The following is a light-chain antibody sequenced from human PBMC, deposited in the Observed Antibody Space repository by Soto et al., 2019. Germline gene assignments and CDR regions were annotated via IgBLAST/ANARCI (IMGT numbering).Light chain of an antibody. CDR2: QTS. CDR3: HQRQSWPRT. V-gene: IGKV3-11*01. Sequence: EIVWTQSPATLSSFPCDRVTLSFRSSQYINTRLAWYQHRPGQAPRLLIYQTSIMAACIPARFSASGSGTDFTLTISDVQPEDFALYYCHQRQSWPRTFGQGTKVDIK. J-gene: IGKJ1*01. CDR1: QYINTR.